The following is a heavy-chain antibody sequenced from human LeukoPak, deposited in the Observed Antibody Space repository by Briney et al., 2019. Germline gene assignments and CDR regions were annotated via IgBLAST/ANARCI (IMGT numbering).Heavy chain of an antibody. V-gene: IGHV4-39*07. CDR2: INHSGST. CDR3: ASRAAGIAAAGINWFDP. CDR1: GGSISSSSYY. D-gene: IGHD6-13*01. J-gene: IGHJ5*02. Sequence: PSETLSLTCTVSGGSISSSSYYWGWIRQPPGKGLEWIGEINHSGSTNYNPSLKSRVTISVDTSKNQFSLKLSSVTAADTAVYYCASRAAGIAAAGINWFDPWGQGTLVTVSS.